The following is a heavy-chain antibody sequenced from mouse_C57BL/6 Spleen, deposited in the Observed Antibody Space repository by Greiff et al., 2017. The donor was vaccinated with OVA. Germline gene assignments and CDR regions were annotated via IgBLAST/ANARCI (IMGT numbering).Heavy chain of an antibody. D-gene: IGHD1-1*01. J-gene: IGHJ3*01. Sequence: EVHLVESGGDLVKPGGSLKLSCAASGFTFSSYGMSWVRQTPDKRLEWVATISSGGSYTYYPDSVKGRFTISRDNAKNTLYLQMSRLKSEDTAMYYCARQGSYYGSSGFAYWGQGTLVTVSA. CDR1: GFTFSSYG. CDR3: ARQGSYYGSSGFAY. CDR2: ISSGGSYT. V-gene: IGHV5-6*01.